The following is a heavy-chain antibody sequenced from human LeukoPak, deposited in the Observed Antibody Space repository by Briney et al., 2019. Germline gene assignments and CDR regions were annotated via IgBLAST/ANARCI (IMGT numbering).Heavy chain of an antibody. CDR1: GYSISSGNY. D-gene: IGHD6-19*01. Sequence: KASETLSLTCSVSGYSISSGNYWGWIRLPPGKGLQWIGRIYTSGSTNYNPSLKSRVTMSVDTSKNQFSLKLSSVTAADTAVYYCARDRSIAVAGVFDYWGQGTLVTVSS. V-gene: IGHV4-38-2*02. CDR3: ARDRSIAVAGVFDY. J-gene: IGHJ4*02. CDR2: IYTSGST.